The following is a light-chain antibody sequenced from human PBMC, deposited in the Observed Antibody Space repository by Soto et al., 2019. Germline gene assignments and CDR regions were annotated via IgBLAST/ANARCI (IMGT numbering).Light chain of an antibody. CDR3: QEYHTSPLT. Sequence: EIMMKPTPPTLSVYRKKRATPSCRASQSVSSNLAWYQQKPGQAPRLLIYGASSRATGIPDRFSGSGSGTDFTLTIRCREPEDFALYYCQEYHTSPLTFGQGTKVDI. V-gene: IGKV3D-15*02. CDR1: QSVSSN. J-gene: IGKJ1*01. CDR2: GAS.